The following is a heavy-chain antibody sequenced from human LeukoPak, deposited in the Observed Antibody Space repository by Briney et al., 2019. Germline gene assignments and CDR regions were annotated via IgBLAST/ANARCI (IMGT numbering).Heavy chain of an antibody. D-gene: IGHD6-19*01. Sequence: GGSLRLSCAASGFTFSSYSMNWVRQAPGKGLEWVANIKQDGSDKNYVDSVKGRFTISRDNAKNLLFLQMSSLRAEDTAVYYCARSHSGWSIDYWGQGTLVTVSS. J-gene: IGHJ4*02. CDR2: IKQDGSDK. CDR3: ARSHSGWSIDY. V-gene: IGHV3-7*01. CDR1: GFTFSSYS.